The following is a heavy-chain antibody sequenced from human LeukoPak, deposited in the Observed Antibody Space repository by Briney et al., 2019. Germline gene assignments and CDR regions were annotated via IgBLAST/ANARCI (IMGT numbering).Heavy chain of an antibody. J-gene: IGHJ4*02. Sequence: SETLSLTCTVSGGSISSGGYYWSWIRQHPGKGLEWIGYIYYSGSTYYNPSLKSRVTISVDTSKNQFSLKLSSVTAADTAVYYCARRSYGAFDYWGQGTLVTVSS. CDR2: IYYSGST. CDR3: ARRSYGAFDY. D-gene: IGHD4-17*01. CDR1: GGSISSGGYY. V-gene: IGHV4-31*03.